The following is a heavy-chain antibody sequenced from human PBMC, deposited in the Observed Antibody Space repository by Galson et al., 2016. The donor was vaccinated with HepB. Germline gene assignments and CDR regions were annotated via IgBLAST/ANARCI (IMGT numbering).Heavy chain of an antibody. Sequence: SVKVSCKASGYTYKTYGITWVRQAPGQGLERMGWLAASNGNTIYGQNFQGRVTMTTDTSTSTAYMELRSLRSDDTAVYYCARTPYCGGDCSDFWGQGTLVTVSS. V-gene: IGHV1-18*01. J-gene: IGHJ4*02. CDR1: GYTYKTYG. CDR2: LAASNGNT. CDR3: ARTPYCGGDCSDF. D-gene: IGHD2-21*02.